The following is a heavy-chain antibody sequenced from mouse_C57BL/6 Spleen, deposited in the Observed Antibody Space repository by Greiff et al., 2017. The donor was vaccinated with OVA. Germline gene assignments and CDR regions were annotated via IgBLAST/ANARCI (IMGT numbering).Heavy chain of an antibody. V-gene: IGHV1-15*01. CDR2: IYPETGGT. CDR1: GYTFTDYE. CDR3: TRGGSYYGSSFAY. J-gene: IGHJ3*01. Sequence: QVQLQQSGAELVRPGASVTLSCKASGYTFTDYEMHWVKQTPVHGLEWIGAIYPETGGTAYNQKFKGKATLTADKSSSTAYMVLRSLTSEDSAVYYCTRGGSYYGSSFAYWGQGTLVTVSA. D-gene: IGHD1-1*01.